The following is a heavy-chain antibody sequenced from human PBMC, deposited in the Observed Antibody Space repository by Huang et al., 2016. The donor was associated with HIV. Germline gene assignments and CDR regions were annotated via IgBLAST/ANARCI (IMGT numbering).Heavy chain of an antibody. CDR1: GFTFNRFA. CDR3: AAMYYDSSGYVY. J-gene: IGHJ4*02. CDR2: IAVGRGNT. Sequence: QMQLVQSGPEVKKPGTSVKVSCKASGFTFNRFAGQWVRQVSGQRIEGIGRIAVGRGNTNYAQKFQERVTITRDMSTSKAYMELSRLRSEDTAVYYCAAMYYDSSGYVYWGQGTLVTVSS. D-gene: IGHD3-22*01. V-gene: IGHV1-58*01.